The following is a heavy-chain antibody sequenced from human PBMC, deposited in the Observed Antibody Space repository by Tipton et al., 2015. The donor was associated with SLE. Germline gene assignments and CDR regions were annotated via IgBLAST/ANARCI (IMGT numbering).Heavy chain of an antibody. CDR1: GGSISSSSYY. V-gene: IGHV4-39*07. CDR2: IYYSGST. D-gene: IGHD6-19*01. CDR3: ARGAYSSGWYSHDAFDI. Sequence: TLSLTCTVSGGSISSSSYYWGWIRQPPGKGLEWIGSIYYSGSTYYNPSLKSRVTISVDTSKNQFSLKLSSVTAADTAVYYCARGAYSSGWYSHDAFDIWGQGTMVTVSS. J-gene: IGHJ3*02.